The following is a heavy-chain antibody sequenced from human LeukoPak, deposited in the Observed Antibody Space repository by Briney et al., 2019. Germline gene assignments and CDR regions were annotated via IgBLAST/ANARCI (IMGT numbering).Heavy chain of an antibody. V-gene: IGHV4-31*03. CDR3: ARVGIFGVVKNPHFDY. J-gene: IGHJ4*02. D-gene: IGHD3-3*01. CDR2: IYYSGST. CDR1: GGSISSGGYY. Sequence: SETLSPTCTVSGGSISSGGYYWSWIRQHPGKGLEWIGYIYYSGSTYYNPSLKSRVTISVDTSRNQFSLKLSSVTAADTAVYYCARVGIFGVVKNPHFDYWGQGTLVTVSS.